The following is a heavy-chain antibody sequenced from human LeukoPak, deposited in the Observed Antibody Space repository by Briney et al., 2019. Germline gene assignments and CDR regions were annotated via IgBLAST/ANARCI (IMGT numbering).Heavy chain of an antibody. V-gene: IGHV1/OR15-2*02. Sequence: ASVRVSCKASGYTFTRYYLHWVRRAPGPGLEWMGWMNTKTGDTNDAQKLHGRVTMTTDTSTSTAYMELRSLRSDDTAVYYCARSPGGRAARPTDYWGQGTLVTVSS. J-gene: IGHJ4*02. CDR2: MNTKTGDT. CDR1: GYTFTRYY. D-gene: IGHD6-6*01. CDR3: ARSPGGRAARPTDY.